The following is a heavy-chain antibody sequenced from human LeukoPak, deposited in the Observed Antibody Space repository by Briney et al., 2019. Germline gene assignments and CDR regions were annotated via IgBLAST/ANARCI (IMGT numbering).Heavy chain of an antibody. CDR3: ARGGSYFDS. D-gene: IGHD1-26*01. V-gene: IGHV4-59*01. CDR2: IYYSGST. Sequence: SETLSLTCTVSGGSINTYYWSWIRQPPGKGLEWIGYIYYSGSTNYNPSLKSRVTISVDTSKNQFSLKLSSVTAANTAVYFCARGGSYFDSWGQGTLVTVSS. J-gene: IGHJ4*02. CDR1: GGSINTYY.